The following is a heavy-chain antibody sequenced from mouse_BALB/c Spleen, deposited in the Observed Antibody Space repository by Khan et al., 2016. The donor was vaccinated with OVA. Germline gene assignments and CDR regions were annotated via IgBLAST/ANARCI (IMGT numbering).Heavy chain of an antibody. V-gene: IGHV2-6-1*01. CDR1: GFSLTSYG. J-gene: IGHJ4*01. CDR3: ARHARYFYAMDY. CDR2: IWSDGST. D-gene: IGHD2-14*01. Sequence: QVQLKQSGPGLVAPSQSLSITCTISGFSLTSYGLHWVRQPPGKGLEWLVVIWSDGSTTYNSALKSRLSNSKYKYKSKVFLKLNSLQPESKAMYYCARHARYFYAMDYWGQGTLVTVSS.